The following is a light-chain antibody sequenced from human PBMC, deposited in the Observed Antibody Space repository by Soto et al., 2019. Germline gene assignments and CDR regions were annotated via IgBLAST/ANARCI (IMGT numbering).Light chain of an antibody. V-gene: IGLV2-11*01. Sequence: QSALTQPRSVSGSPGQSVTISCTGTSSDVGGYNYVSWYQQHPGKAPKLMIYDVSKRPSGVPDRFSGSKSDNTASLTISALQAYDEADYYCCSYAGSYTYVFGTGTKLTVL. CDR1: SSDVGGYNY. CDR2: DVS. CDR3: CSYAGSYTYV. J-gene: IGLJ1*01.